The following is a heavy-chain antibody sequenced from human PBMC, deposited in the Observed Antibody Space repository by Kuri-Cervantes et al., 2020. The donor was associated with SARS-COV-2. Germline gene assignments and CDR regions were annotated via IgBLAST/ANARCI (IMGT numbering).Heavy chain of an antibody. J-gene: IGHJ4*02. Sequence: ASVKVSCKASGYTFTGHYMHWVRQAPGQGLEWMGWINPNSGGTNYAQKFQGRVTMTRDTSISTAYMELSRLRSDDTAVYYCARGEGDIVVVITNWGQGTRVTVSS. CDR2: INPNSGGT. CDR1: GYTFTGHY. CDR3: ARGEGDIVVVITN. D-gene: IGHD2-2*01. V-gene: IGHV1-2*02.